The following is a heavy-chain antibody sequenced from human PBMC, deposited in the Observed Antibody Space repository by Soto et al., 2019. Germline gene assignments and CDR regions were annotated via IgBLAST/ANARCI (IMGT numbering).Heavy chain of an antibody. CDR1: GFTFSSYA. CDR2: ISGSGGST. V-gene: IGHV3-23*01. J-gene: IGHJ3*02. D-gene: IGHD2-2*01. Sequence: EVQLLESGGGLVQPGGSLRLSCAASGFTFSSYAMSWVRQAPGKGLEWVSAISGSGGSTYYADSVKGRFTISRDNSKNTLYLQMNSLRAEDTAVYYCAKADHVIVPAAIKGLGFLEWLSAFDIWGQGTMVTVSS. CDR3: AKADHVIVPAAIKGLGFLEWLSAFDI.